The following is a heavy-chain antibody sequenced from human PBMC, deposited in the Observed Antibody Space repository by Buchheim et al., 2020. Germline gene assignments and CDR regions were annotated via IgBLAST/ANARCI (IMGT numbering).Heavy chain of an antibody. Sequence: QVQLQESGPGLVKPSQTLSLTCTVSGGSISSGDYYWSWIRQPPGKGLEWIGYIYYSGSTYYNPSLKSRVTISVDTSKNQFSLKLSSVTDADTAVYYCAGTPKLYGDYFYYYYGMDVWGQGTT. CDR2: IYYSGST. D-gene: IGHD4-17*01. V-gene: IGHV4-30-4*01. CDR3: AGTPKLYGDYFYYYYGMDV. J-gene: IGHJ6*02. CDR1: GGSISSGDYY.